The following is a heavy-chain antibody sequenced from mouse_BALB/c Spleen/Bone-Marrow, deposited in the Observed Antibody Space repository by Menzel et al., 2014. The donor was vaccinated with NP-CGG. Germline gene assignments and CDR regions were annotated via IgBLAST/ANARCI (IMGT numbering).Heavy chain of an antibody. CDR3: AKVGYDVGYYVMDY. CDR2: VWRGGST. Sequence: VKLMESGPGLVQPSQSLSITCTVSGFSLTSYGVHWVRQSPGKGLEWLGVVWRGGSTDYNAAFMSRLSITKDNSKSQVFFKMNSLQADDTAIYYCAKVGYDVGYYVMDYWGQGTSVTVSS. CDR1: GFSLTSYG. D-gene: IGHD2-2*01. V-gene: IGHV2-5*01. J-gene: IGHJ4*01.